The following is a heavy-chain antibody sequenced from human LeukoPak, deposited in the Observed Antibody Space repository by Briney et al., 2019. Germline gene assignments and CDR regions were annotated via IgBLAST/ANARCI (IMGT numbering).Heavy chain of an antibody. V-gene: IGHV4-30-2*01. CDR2: IYHSGST. CDR1: GGSISSSSYY. J-gene: IGHJ5*02. D-gene: IGHD2-15*01. CDR3: ARGVVAATIPCVWFDP. Sequence: PSETLSLTCTVSGGSISSSSYYWGWIRQPPGKGLEWIGYIYHSGSTYYNPSLKSRVTISVDRSKNQFSLKLSSVTAADTAVYYCARGVVAATIPCVWFDPWGQGTLVTVSS.